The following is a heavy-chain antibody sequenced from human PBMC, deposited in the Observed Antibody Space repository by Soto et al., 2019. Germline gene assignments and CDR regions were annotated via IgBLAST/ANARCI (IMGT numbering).Heavy chain of an antibody. J-gene: IGHJ3*02. Sequence: GESLKISCKGSGYSFTSYWIGWVRQMPGKGLEWMGIIYPGDSDTRYSPSFQGQVTISADKSISTAYLQWSSLKASDTAMYYCARPKTGSKWEPPEAFDIWGQGTMVTVSS. CDR2: IYPGDSDT. V-gene: IGHV5-51*01. D-gene: IGHD1-26*01. CDR3: ARPKTGSKWEPPEAFDI. CDR1: GYSFTSYW.